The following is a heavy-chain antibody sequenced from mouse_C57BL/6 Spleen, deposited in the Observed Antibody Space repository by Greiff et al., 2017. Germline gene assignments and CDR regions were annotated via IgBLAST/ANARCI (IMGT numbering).Heavy chain of an antibody. CDR3: ARGGDLDY. D-gene: IGHD3-3*01. J-gene: IGHJ2*01. Sequence: VQLQQPGAELVKPGASVKLSCKASGYTFTSYWMQWVKQRPGQGLEWIGEIDPSDSYTNYNQKFKGKATLTVDTSSSTAYMQLSSLTSADSAVYYCARGGDLDYWGQGTTLTVSS. CDR1: GYTFTSYW. V-gene: IGHV1-50*01. CDR2: IDPSDSYT.